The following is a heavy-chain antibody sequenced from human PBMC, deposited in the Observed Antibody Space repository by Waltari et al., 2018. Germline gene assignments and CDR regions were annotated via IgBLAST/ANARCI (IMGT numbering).Heavy chain of an antibody. J-gene: IGHJ4*02. Sequence: QVQLQESGPGLVKPSGTLSLTCAVSGGSISSSNWWSWVRQPPGKGLEWIGEIYHSGSTNYNPFLKRRVTISVDKSKNQFSLKLSSVTAADTAVYYCARAEGGSSWYGDYFDYWGQGTLVTVSS. CDR2: IYHSGST. V-gene: IGHV4-4*02. CDR1: GGSISSSNW. CDR3: ARAEGGSSWYGDYFDY. D-gene: IGHD6-13*01.